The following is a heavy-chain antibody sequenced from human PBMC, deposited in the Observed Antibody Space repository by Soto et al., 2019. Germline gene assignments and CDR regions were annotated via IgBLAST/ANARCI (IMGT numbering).Heavy chain of an antibody. Sequence: GGGSYYADSVKGRFTISRDNSKNTLYLQMNSLRADDTAVYYCAKDMGIVVVVAATPIDYWGQGTLVTVSS. CDR2: GGGS. J-gene: IGHJ4*02. CDR3: AKDMGIVVVVAATPIDY. V-gene: IGHV3-23*01. D-gene: IGHD2-15*01.